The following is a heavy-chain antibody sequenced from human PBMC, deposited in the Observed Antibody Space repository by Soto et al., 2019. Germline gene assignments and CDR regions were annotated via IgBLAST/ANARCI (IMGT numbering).Heavy chain of an antibody. CDR2: INSDGSST. D-gene: IGHD3-10*01. CDR3: ARDRGWFGEVPFDY. V-gene: IGHV3-74*01. CDR1: GFTFSSYW. J-gene: IGHJ4*02. Sequence: EVQLVESGGGLVQPGGSLRLSCAASGFTFSSYWMHWVRQAPGKGLVWVSRINSDGSSTSYADSVKGRFTISRDNAKNSLYLQMNSLRAEDTAVYYCARDRGWFGEVPFDYWGQGTLVTVSS.